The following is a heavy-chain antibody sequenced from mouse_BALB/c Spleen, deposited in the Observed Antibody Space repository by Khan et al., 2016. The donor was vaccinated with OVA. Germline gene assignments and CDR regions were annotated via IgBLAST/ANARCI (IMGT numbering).Heavy chain of an antibody. Sequence: DLVKPGASVNLSCKASGYTFTSYWINWIKQRPGQGLEWIGRIVPGSSNAYYNDMFKDKATLTVDTSSSTVYIQLSSLSSEDSAVYFLTMENYNGRSCYAMDYWGQGTSVIVSS. CDR1: GYTFTSYW. CDR3: TMENYNGRSCYAMDY. D-gene: IGHD1-1*01. CDR2: IVPGSSNA. J-gene: IGHJ4*01. V-gene: IGHV1S41*01.